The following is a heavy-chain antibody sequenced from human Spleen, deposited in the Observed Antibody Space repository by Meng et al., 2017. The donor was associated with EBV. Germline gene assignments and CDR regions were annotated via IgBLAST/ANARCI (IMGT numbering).Heavy chain of an antibody. CDR1: GYAFTADA. CDR3: ARGKYYDNGGYSRSNYYFDF. Sequence: QSLLAQPGHEVQKPGAEVKSSCTTSGYAFTADAIHWVHQATGQGLEWMGGLSHYAQKLQGRVTMTTDTSTSTANMELRSLRSDDTAVYYCARGKYYDNGGYSRSNYYFDFWGQGTLVTVSS. V-gene: IGHV1-18*01. J-gene: IGHJ4*02. D-gene: IGHD3-22*01. CDR2: LS.